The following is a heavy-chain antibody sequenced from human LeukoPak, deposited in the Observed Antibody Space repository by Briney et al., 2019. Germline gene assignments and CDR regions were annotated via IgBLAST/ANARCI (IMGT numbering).Heavy chain of an antibody. D-gene: IGHD1-26*01. J-gene: IGHJ6*02. Sequence: QPGGSLRLSCAASGFTFSSYDMHWVRQATGKGLEWVSAIGTAGDTYYPGSVKGRFTISRENAKNSLYLQMNSLRAGDTAVYYCARASGATPYYYYGMDVWGQGTTVTVSS. CDR1: GFTFSSYD. CDR3: ARASGATPYYYYGMDV. CDR2: IGTAGDT. V-gene: IGHV3-13*01.